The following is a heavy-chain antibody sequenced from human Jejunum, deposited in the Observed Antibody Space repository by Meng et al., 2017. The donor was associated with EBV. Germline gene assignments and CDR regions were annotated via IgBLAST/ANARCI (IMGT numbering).Heavy chain of an antibody. CDR1: GFSLTTSGVG. CDR3: AHSPMRTSSSGYPRGFDY. J-gene: IGHJ4*02. Sequence: QITLKESGSTLVKPTQTLTLTCTFSGFSLTTSGVGVGWIRQPPGKAPEWLALIYWDDDKRYSPSLKSRLTITKDTSKNQVVLTMTNMDPVDTGTYFCAHSPMRTSSSGYPRGFDYWGQGTLVTVSS. D-gene: IGHD5-12*01. CDR2: IYWDDDK. V-gene: IGHV2-5*02.